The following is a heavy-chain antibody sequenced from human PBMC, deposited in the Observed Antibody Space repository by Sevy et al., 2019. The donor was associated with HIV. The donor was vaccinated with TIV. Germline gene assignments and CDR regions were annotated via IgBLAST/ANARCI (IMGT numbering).Heavy chain of an antibody. CDR3: ARESIGVAGTGYYFDY. CDR1: GFTYSSYG. J-gene: IGHJ4*02. D-gene: IGHD6-19*01. V-gene: IGHV3-33*01. Sequence: GGSLRLSCAASGFTYSSYGMHWVRQAPGKGLEWVAVIWYDGTNKEYADSVKGRFTISRDNSKNALYLQVNSLRAEDTAVYYCARESIGVAGTGYYFDYWGQGTLVTVSS. CDR2: IWYDGTNK.